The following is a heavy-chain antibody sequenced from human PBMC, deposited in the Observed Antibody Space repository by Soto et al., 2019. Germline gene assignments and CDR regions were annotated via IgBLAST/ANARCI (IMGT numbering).Heavy chain of an antibody. CDR2: IWYDGSNK. Sequence: QVQLVESGGGVVQPGRSLRLSCAASGFTFSSYGMHWVRQAPGKGLEWVAVIWYDGSNKYYADSVKGRFTISRDNSKNTLYLQMNSLRAEDTAVYYCAKDYDSSGYRIDYWGQGTLVTVSS. CDR1: GFTFSSYG. D-gene: IGHD3-22*01. J-gene: IGHJ4*02. V-gene: IGHV3-33*06. CDR3: AKDYDSSGYRIDY.